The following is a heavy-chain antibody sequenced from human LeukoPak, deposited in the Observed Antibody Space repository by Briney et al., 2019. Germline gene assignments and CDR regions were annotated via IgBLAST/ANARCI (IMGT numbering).Heavy chain of an antibody. CDR1: GFTFSSYE. J-gene: IGHJ4*02. CDR2: ISSSGSTI. V-gene: IGHV3-48*03. CDR3: ARSGKMATITWGVLDY. D-gene: IGHD5-24*01. Sequence: GGSLRLSCAASGFTFSSYEMNWVRQAPGKGLEWVSYISSSGSTIYYADSVKGRFAISRDNAKNSLYLQMNSLRAEDTAVYYCARSGKMATITWGVLDYWGQGTLVTVSS.